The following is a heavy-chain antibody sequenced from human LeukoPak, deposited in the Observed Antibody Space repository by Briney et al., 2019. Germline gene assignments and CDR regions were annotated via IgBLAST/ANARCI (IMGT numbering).Heavy chain of an antibody. Sequence: SETPSLTCTVSGGSISSSSYYWGWIRQPPGKGLEWIGSIYYSGSTYYNPSLKSRVTISVDTSKNQFSLKLSSVTAADTAVYYCARTPANYYMDVWGKGTTVTVSS. CDR2: IYYSGST. J-gene: IGHJ6*03. D-gene: IGHD2-15*01. V-gene: IGHV4-39*07. CDR3: ARTPANYYMDV. CDR1: GGSISSSSYY.